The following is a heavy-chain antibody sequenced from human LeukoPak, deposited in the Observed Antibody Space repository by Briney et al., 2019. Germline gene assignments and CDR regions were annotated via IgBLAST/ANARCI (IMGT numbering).Heavy chain of an antibody. D-gene: IGHD3-10*01. Sequence: PGGSLRLSCAASGFTFSSYWMSWVRQAPGKGLEWVSYISSSGSTIYYADSVKGRFTISRDNAKNSLYLQMNSLRAEDTAVYYCARDRYYGSGRGFDYWGQGTLVTVSS. V-gene: IGHV3-48*04. CDR3: ARDRYYGSGRGFDY. CDR1: GFTFSSYW. J-gene: IGHJ4*02. CDR2: ISSSGSTI.